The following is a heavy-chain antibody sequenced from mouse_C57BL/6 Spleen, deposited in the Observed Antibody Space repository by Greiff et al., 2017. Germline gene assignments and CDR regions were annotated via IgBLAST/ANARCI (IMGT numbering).Heavy chain of an antibody. D-gene: IGHD1-1*01. J-gene: IGHJ1*03. V-gene: IGHV1-58*01. CDR1: GYTFTSYG. Sequence: VQLQQSEAELVRPGSSVKMSCKTSGYTFTSYGINWVKQRPGQGLEWIGYIYIGNGYTEYNEKFKGKATLTSDTSSSTAYMQLSSLTSEDSAIYFCAIPYYYGSSYGWYFDVWGTGTTVTVSS. CDR3: AIPYYYGSSYGWYFDV. CDR2: IYIGNGYT.